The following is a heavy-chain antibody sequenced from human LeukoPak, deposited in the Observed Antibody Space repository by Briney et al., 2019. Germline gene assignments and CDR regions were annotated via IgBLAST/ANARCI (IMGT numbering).Heavy chain of an antibody. J-gene: IGHJ4*02. CDR2: IYYSGST. D-gene: IGHD6-19*01. V-gene: IGHV4-59*01. CDR3: ARGVGHSSGWRGYYFDY. CDR1: GGSISSYY. Sequence: SETLSLTCTVSGGSISSYYWSWIRQPPGKGLEWIGYIYYSGSTNYNPSLKSRVTISVDTSKNQFSLKLSSVTAADTAVYYCARGVGHSSGWRGYYFDYWGQGTLVTVSS.